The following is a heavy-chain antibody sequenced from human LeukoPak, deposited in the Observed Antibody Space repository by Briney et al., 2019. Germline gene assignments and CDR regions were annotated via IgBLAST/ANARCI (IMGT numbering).Heavy chain of an antibody. Sequence: GGSLRLSCAVSGFTFSNYAMSWVRQAPGKGLDWVSSVSGSGGSTYYADSVKGRFSISRDNSRNTLYLQMNSLRAEDAAVYYCARDPCTGGSCHDAFDMWGQGTMVTVPS. V-gene: IGHV3-23*01. J-gene: IGHJ3*02. CDR1: GFTFSNYA. CDR3: ARDPCTGGSCHDAFDM. D-gene: IGHD2-15*01. CDR2: VSGSGGST.